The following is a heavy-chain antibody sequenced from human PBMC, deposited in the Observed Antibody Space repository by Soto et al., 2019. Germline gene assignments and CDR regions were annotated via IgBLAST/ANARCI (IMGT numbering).Heavy chain of an antibody. CDR1: GYTFTDYA. CDR3: AREYSSSTPLFDY. CDR2: INAGNGNT. Sequence: ASVKVSCKTSGYTFTDYAMHWVRQAPGQRLEWMGWINAGNGNTKYSQKFQGRVTITRDTSARTAYMELSSLRFEDTAVYYCAREYSSSTPLFDYWGQGTLVTVSS. J-gene: IGHJ4*02. D-gene: IGHD6-13*01. V-gene: IGHV1-3*01.